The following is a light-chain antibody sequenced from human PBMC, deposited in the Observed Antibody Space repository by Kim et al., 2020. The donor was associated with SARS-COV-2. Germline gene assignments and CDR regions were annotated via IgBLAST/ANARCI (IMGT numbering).Light chain of an antibody. CDR2: WAA. CDR1: QSVLYSSNNKNY. V-gene: IGKV4-1*01. J-gene: IGKJ2*01. Sequence: DIVMTQSPDSLAVSLGERATINCKSSQSVLYSSNNKNYLTWYQQKPGHPPKLLIYWAATRESGVPDRFSGSGSGTDFTLTISSLQAEDVAAYYCQQYYNSPYTFGQGTKLEI. CDR3: QQYYNSPYT.